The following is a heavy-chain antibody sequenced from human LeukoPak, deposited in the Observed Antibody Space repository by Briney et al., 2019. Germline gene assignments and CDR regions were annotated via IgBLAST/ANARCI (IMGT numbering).Heavy chain of an antibody. V-gene: IGHV3-23*01. Sequence: GGSLRLSCAASGFTFSSYAMSWVRQAPGKELEWVSAISGSGGSTYYADSVKGRFTISRDNSKNTLYLQMNSLRAEDTAVYYCAKDYVTGYYRQSDYWGQGTLVTVSS. CDR1: GFTFSSYA. D-gene: IGHD3-9*01. CDR3: AKDYVTGYYRQSDY. CDR2: ISGSGGST. J-gene: IGHJ4*02.